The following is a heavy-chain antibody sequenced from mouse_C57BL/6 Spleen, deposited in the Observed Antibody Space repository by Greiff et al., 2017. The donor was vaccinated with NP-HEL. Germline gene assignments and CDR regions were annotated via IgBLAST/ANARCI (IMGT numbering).Heavy chain of an antibody. CDR1: GYTFTSYD. D-gene: IGHD3-3*01. V-gene: IGHV1-85*01. CDR3: AGGPYAMDY. J-gene: IGHJ4*01. Sequence: VQVVESGPELVKPGASVKLSCKASGYTFTSYDINWVKQRPGQGLEWIGWIYPRDGSTKYNEKFKGKATLTVDTSSSTAYMELHSLTSEDSAVYFCAGGPYAMDYWGQGTSVTVSS. CDR2: IYPRDGST.